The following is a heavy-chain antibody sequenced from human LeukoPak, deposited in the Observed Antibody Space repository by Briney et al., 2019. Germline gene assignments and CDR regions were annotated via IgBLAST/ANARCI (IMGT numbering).Heavy chain of an antibody. CDR1: GFTFSSNS. V-gene: IGHV3-21*01. CDR3: ARGGGWYVVDY. J-gene: IGHJ4*02. CDR2: ISSSSSYI. D-gene: IGHD6-19*01. Sequence: GGSLRLSSAASGFTFSSNSMNWVRQAPGKGLEWVSSISSSSSYIYYADSVKGRFIISRDNAKNSLYLQMNSLRAEDTAVYYCARGGGWYVVDYWGQGTLVTVSS.